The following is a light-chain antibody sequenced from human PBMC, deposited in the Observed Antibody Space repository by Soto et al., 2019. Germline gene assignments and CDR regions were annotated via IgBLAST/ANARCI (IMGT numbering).Light chain of an antibody. V-gene: IGKV3-15*01. CDR3: QQYDNWPRT. CDR2: DAS. CDR1: QSVRSN. Sequence: KVMTQSPATLSVSPGERATLSCRASQSVRSNLAWYQQKPGQPPRLLIYDASTRATGIPSRFSGSGSGTEITLTISSLKSEDFAVYYCQQYDNWPRTFGQGTKVDIK. J-gene: IGKJ1*01.